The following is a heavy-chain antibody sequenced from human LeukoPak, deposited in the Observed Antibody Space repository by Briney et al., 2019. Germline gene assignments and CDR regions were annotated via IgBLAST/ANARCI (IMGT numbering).Heavy chain of an antibody. CDR3: AKNPGAKGYYFDY. Sequence: GGSLILSCAASGFTFSSYGMHWVRQAPGKGLEWVAFIRYDGSNKYYADSVKGRFTISRDNSKNTLYLQMNSLRAEDTAVYYCAKNPGAKGYYFDYWGQGTLVTVSS. V-gene: IGHV3-30*02. CDR1: GFTFSSYG. CDR2: IRYDGSNK. J-gene: IGHJ4*02.